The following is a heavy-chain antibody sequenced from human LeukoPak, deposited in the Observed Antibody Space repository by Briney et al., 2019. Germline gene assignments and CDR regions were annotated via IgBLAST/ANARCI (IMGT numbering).Heavy chain of an antibody. CDR1: GFTFSSYS. CDR2: ISSSSSYI. CDR3: ARDRGITGTTFDSSWTFDY. Sequence: GGSLRLSCAASGFTFSSYSMNWVRQAPGKGLEWVSSISSSSSYIYYADSVKGRFTISRDNAKSSLYLQMNSLRAEDTAVYYCARDRGITGTTFDSSWTFDYWGQGTLVTVSS. D-gene: IGHD1-20*01. V-gene: IGHV3-21*01. J-gene: IGHJ4*02.